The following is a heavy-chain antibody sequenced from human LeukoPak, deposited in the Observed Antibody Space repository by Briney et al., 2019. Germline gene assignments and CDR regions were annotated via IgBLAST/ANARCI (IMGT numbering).Heavy chain of an antibody. J-gene: IGHJ6*03. Sequence: GGSLRLSCTASGFTVGDYAMSWVRQAPGKGREWVGFIRSKAYGGTTEYAASVKGRFTISRDDSKSIAYLQMNSLKTEDTAVYYCTRGVESYGYYYYYMDVWGKGTTVTISS. CDR2: IRSKAYGGTT. V-gene: IGHV3-49*04. CDR1: GFTVGDYA. D-gene: IGHD1-26*01. CDR3: TRGVESYGYYYYYMDV.